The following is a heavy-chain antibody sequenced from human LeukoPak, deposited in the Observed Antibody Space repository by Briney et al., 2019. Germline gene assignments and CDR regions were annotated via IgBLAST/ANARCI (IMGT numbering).Heavy chain of an antibody. V-gene: IGHV1-69*05. CDR2: VIPIFGTA. D-gene: IGHD2-2*02. Sequence: GASVQVSCQASGGTFSSYAISWVRQAPGPGLEWMGGVIPIFGTANHAQKFQGSVTITTDEHTRTAYMELSSLRSEDTAAYYCATSRYIVVVPAAIPGPRGGYYFDYWGQGTLVTVSS. CDR3: ATSRYIVVVPAAIPGPRGGYYFDY. CDR1: GGTFSSYA. J-gene: IGHJ4*02.